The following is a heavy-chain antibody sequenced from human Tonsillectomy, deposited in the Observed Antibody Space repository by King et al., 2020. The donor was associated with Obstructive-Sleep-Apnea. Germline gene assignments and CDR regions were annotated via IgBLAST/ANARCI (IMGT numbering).Heavy chain of an antibody. CDR2: IAHSGNS. J-gene: IGHJ4*02. V-gene: IGHV4-31*03. D-gene: IGHD6-19*01. CDR3: VRDNSSGWYHFFDY. Sequence: VQLQESGPGLVKPSQTLSLTCTVSGGSLSSGSYYWTWIRQHPRKGLEGIGYIAHSGNSYYNPSLKSRVSISGDTSKNQFSLKLSSVTAADTAVYYCVRDNSSGWYHFFDYWGQGIVVAVSS. CDR1: GGSLSSGSYY.